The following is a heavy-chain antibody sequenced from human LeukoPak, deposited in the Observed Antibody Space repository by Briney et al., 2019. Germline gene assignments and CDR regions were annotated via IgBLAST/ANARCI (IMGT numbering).Heavy chain of an antibody. D-gene: IGHD6-13*01. CDR1: GFTFSSYS. J-gene: IGHJ6*03. Sequence: GGSLRLSCAASGFTFSSYSMNWVRQAPGKGLEWVSSISSSSSYIYYADSVKGRFTISRDNAKNSLYLQMNSLRAEDTAVYYCARDDQLVGDYYYYMDVWGKGTTVTVSS. CDR2: ISSSSSYI. CDR3: ARDDQLVGDYYYYMDV. V-gene: IGHV3-21*01.